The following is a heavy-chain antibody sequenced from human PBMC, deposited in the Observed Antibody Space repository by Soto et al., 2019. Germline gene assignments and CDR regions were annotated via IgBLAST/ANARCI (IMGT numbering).Heavy chain of an antibody. CDR2: INGYNGNT. Sequence: QVQLVQSGAEVKKPGASVKVSCKASGYTFTSYGISWVRQAPGQGLEWMGWINGYNGNTNHAPKLQGRVTMSTDTSTSTVYMELRSLRSDDSAVYYCARMGDVPYYYYGMEVWGQGTTVTVSS. V-gene: IGHV1-18*01. D-gene: IGHD3-16*01. CDR3: ARMGDVPYYYYGMEV. CDR1: GYTFTSYG. J-gene: IGHJ6*02.